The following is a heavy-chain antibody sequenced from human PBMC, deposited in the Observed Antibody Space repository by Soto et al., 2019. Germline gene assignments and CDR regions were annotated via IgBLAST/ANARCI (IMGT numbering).Heavy chain of an antibody. Sequence: GGSLRLSCAASGFTFSSYGMHWVRQAPGKGLEWVAVIWYDGSNKYYADSVKGRFTISRDNSKNTLYLQMNSLRAEDTAVYYCARDLVIYLWFGECCYGMDVWGQGTTVTVSS. CDR1: GFTFSSYG. CDR3: ARDLVIYLWFGECCYGMDV. D-gene: IGHD3-10*01. CDR2: IWYDGSNK. J-gene: IGHJ6*02. V-gene: IGHV3-33*01.